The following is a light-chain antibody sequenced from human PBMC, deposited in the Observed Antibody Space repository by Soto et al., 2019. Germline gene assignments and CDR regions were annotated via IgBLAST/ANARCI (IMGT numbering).Light chain of an antibody. Sequence: QSALTQPASVSGSPGQSITISCTGTSSDVGSYNLVSWYQQHPGKAPKLMMYEVSKRPSGVSNRFSGSKSGNTASLTISGLQAEDEADYYCCSYAGSSSVVFGEGTKLTVL. CDR2: EVS. CDR3: CSYAGSSSVV. CDR1: SSDVGSYNL. J-gene: IGLJ2*01. V-gene: IGLV2-23*02.